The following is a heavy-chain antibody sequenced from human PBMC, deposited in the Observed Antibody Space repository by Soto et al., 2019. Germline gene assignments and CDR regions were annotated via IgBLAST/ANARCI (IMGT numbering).Heavy chain of an antibody. D-gene: IGHD6-19*01. J-gene: IGHJ4*02. CDR1: GFTFSSYD. Sequence: EVQLVESGGGLVQPGGSLRLSCAASGFTFSSYDMHWVRQTAGKGLEWVAAIGTTGDAYYPGSATGRFTISRENAKNSLYLQMNNLRVGDTAVYFCAGGGSGWYAEFDFWGQGTQVTVSS. CDR2: IGTTGDA. CDR3: AGGGSGWYAEFDF. V-gene: IGHV3-13*01.